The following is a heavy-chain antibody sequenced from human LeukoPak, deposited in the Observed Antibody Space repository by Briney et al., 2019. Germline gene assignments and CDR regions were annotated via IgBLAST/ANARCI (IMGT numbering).Heavy chain of an antibody. Sequence: PSETLSLTCTVSGSSISSYYWSWIRQPPGRGLEWLGYVYYSGSTNYNPSLKSRVTISVDTFKSQFSLNLSSVTAADTAVYYCARDVFSGYHDSWGQGTLVTVSS. D-gene: IGHD3-22*01. CDR2: VYYSGST. J-gene: IGHJ4*02. CDR1: GSSISSYY. CDR3: ARDVFSGYHDS. V-gene: IGHV4-59*01.